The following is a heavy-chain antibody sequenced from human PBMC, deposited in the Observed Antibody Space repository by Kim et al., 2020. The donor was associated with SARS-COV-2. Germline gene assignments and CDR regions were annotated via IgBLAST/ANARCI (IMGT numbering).Heavy chain of an antibody. CDR1: GFTFLTDY. D-gene: IGHD3-22*01. V-gene: IGHV3-7*01. CDR2: IKQDGSAT. Sequence: GGSLRLSCAASGFTFLTDYMTWARQAPGKGLEWVATIKQDGSATSYADSVKGRFTLSRDNAKNALYLEMNSLRVDDTATYYCERKRYYYDTSYMGWFVLWGQGTLVTVSS. CDR3: ERKRYYYDTSYMGWFVL. J-gene: IGHJ5*02.